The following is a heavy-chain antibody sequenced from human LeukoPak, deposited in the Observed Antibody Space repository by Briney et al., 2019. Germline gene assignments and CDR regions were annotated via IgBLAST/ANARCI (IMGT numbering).Heavy chain of an antibody. J-gene: IGHJ4*02. D-gene: IGHD4-17*01. CDR1: GFTVSSNY. CDR2: ISGSGGST. Sequence: GGALRLSCAASGFTVSSNYMSWVREAPGKGLEWVSAISGSGGSTYYADSVKGRFTISRDNSKNTLYMQMNSLRAEDTAVYYCAKERTTVTTHFDYWGQGTLVTVSS. V-gene: IGHV3-23*01. CDR3: AKERTTVTTHFDY.